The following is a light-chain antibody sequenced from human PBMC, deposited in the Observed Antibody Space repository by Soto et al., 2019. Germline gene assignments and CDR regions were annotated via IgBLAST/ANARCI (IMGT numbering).Light chain of an antibody. CDR1: QSVSSSY. J-gene: IGKJ4*01. V-gene: IGKV3-20*01. Sequence: EIVLTQSPGTLSLSPGERATLSCRASQSVSSSYLAWYQQKPGQAPRLLIYGASSRATGIPDRFSGSGSGTDFTLTIRRLEPEDFALYYCQQYGSSPAFGGGTKVDIK. CDR2: GAS. CDR3: QQYGSSPA.